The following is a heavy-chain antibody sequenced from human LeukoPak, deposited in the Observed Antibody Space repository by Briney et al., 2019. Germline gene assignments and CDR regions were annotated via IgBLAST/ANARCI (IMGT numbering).Heavy chain of an antibody. Sequence: SETLSLTCTVSGGSIAYYPWTWIRQPPGKRLERIGYINDSGNTKYNPSLKSRVTILVDSSKNQFSLKLSSVTAADTAVYYCARVGSVYDSSGFHFGWFDPWGQGTLVTVSS. CDR3: ARVGSVYDSSGFHFGWFDP. CDR2: INDSGNT. CDR1: GGSIAYYP. V-gene: IGHV4-59*01. J-gene: IGHJ5*02. D-gene: IGHD3-22*01.